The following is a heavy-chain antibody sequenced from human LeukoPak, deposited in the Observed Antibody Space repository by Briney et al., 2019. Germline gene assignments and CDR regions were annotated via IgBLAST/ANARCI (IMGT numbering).Heavy chain of an antibody. CDR1: GYTFTSYG. CDR2: ISAYNGNT. J-gene: IGHJ4*02. V-gene: IGHV1-18*01. CDR3: ARTEAPRAYYDFWRGYYTSDY. D-gene: IGHD3-3*01. Sequence: ASVKVSCKASGYTFTSYGISWVRQAPGQGLEWMGWISAYNGNTNYAQKLQGRVTMTTDTSTSTAYMELRSLRSDDTAVYYCARTEAPRAYYDFWRGYYTSDYWGQGTLVTVSS.